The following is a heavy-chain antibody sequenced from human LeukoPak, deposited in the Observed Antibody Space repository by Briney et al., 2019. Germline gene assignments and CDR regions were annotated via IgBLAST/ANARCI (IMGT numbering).Heavy chain of an antibody. CDR2: IIPIFGTA. CDR1: GGTFSSYV. CDR3: ARDYRTGFDY. D-gene: IGHD7-27*01. J-gene: IGHJ4*02. Sequence: ASVKVSCKASGGTFSSYVINWVRQAPGQGLEWMGGIIPIFGTANYAQKLQGRVTMTTDTSTTTAYMELRSLRSDDTAVYYCARDYRTGFDYWGQGTLVTVSS. V-gene: IGHV1-69*05.